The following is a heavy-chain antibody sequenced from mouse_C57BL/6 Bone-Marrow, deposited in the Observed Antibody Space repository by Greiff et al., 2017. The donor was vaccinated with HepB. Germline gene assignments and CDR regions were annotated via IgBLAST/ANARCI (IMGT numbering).Heavy chain of an antibody. CDR2: IYPGSGST. D-gene: IGHD1-1*01. V-gene: IGHV1-55*01. CDR1: GYTFTSYW. CDR3: ANYYYGSSCYAMDY. J-gene: IGHJ4*01. Sequence: QVQLKQPGAELVKPGASVKMSCKASGYTFTSYWITWVKQRPGQGLEWIGDIYPGSGSTNYNEKFKSKATLTVDTSSSTAYMQLSSLTSEDSAVYYCANYYYGSSCYAMDYWGQGTSVTVSS.